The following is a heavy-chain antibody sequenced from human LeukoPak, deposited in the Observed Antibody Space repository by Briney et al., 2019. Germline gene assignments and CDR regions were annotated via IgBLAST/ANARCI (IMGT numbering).Heavy chain of an antibody. D-gene: IGHD3-22*01. V-gene: IGHV4-61*02. CDR3: ARSHYYDSSGYDY. J-gene: IGHJ4*02. Sequence: SETLSLTCTVSDGSITSNSYYWSWIRQPAGKGLEWIGRIYTSGSTDYNPSLKSRVTMSVDTSKNQFSLKLSSVTAVDTAVYYCARSHYYDSSGYDYWGQGTLVTVSS. CDR1: DGSITSNSYY. CDR2: IYTSGST.